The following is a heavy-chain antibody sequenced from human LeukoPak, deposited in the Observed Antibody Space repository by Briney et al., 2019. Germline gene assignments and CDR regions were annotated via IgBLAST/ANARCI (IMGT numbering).Heavy chain of an antibody. J-gene: IGHJ4*02. CDR3: AREQRELLASPPFDY. Sequence: SETLSLTCTVYGGSISSYYWSWIRQPAGKGLEWIGRIYTSGSTNYNPSLKSRVTISVDTSKNQFSLKLSSVTAADTAVYYCAREQRELLASPPFDYWGQGTLVTVSS. CDR1: GGSISSYY. D-gene: IGHD1-26*01. V-gene: IGHV4-4*07. CDR2: IYTSGST.